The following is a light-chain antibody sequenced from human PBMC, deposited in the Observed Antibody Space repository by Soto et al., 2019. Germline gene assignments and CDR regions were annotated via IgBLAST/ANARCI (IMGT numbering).Light chain of an antibody. CDR1: QSVTSSS. CDR2: GAS. CDR3: QQYSSSPPAYT. Sequence: EIVLTQSPGTLSLSPGERATLSCRASQSVTSSSLAWYQQKPGQAPRLLIYGASSRASGIPDRFSGSGSGTDFTLTISRLEPEDFAVYYCQQYSSSPPAYTFGQGTKLE. J-gene: IGKJ2*01. V-gene: IGKV3-20*01.